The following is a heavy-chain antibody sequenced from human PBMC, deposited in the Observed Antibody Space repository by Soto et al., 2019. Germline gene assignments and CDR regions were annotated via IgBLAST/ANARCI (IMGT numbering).Heavy chain of an antibody. V-gene: IGHV4-4*02. CDR2: IYHSGST. CDR1: GGSISSSNW. J-gene: IGHJ4*02. D-gene: IGHD4-17*01. CDR3: ARLLRAVKLTTVTENYFDY. Sequence: KTSETLSLTCAVSGGSISSSNWWSWVRQPPGKGLEWIGEIYHSGSTNYNPSLKSRVTMSVDKSKNQFSLKLSSVTAADTAVYYCARLLRAVKLTTVTENYFDYWGQGTLVTVSS.